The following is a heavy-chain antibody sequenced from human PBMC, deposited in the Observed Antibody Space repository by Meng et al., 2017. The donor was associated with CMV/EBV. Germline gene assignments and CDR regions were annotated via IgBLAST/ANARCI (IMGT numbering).Heavy chain of an antibody. Sequence: GGSLRLSCAASGFTFSSYSTNWVRQAPGKGLEWVSYISSSSSTIYYADSVKGRFTISRDNAKNSLYLQMNSLRAEDTAVYYCARDHCSSTSCYLLYYYYGMDVWGQGTTVTVSS. CDR3: ARDHCSSTSCYLLYYYYGMDV. D-gene: IGHD2-2*01. CDR2: ISSSSSTI. V-gene: IGHV3-48*04. CDR1: GFTFSSYS. J-gene: IGHJ6*02.